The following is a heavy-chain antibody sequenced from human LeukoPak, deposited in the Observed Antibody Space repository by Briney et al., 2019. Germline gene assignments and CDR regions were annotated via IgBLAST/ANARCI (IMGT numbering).Heavy chain of an antibody. D-gene: IGHD1-7*01. Sequence: PSQTLSLTCIVSGGSISSGSYYWSWIRQPAGKGLEWIGRIYTSGSTNYNPSLKSRVTISVDTSKNQFSLKLSSVTAADTAVYYCAREELTGFGWFDPWGQGTLVTVSS. V-gene: IGHV4-61*02. CDR1: GGSISSGSYY. CDR2: IYTSGST. CDR3: AREELTGFGWFDP. J-gene: IGHJ5*02.